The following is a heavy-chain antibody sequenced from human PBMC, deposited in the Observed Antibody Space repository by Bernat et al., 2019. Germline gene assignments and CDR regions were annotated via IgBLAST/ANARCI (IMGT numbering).Heavy chain of an antibody. CDR2: ISGSGGNT. V-gene: IGHV3-23*04. Sequence: EVQLVESGGGLVQPGGSLRLSCAASGFTFSSYVMSWVRQAPGKGLEWVSAISGSGGNTYYADSVKGRFTISRDNSQNTLYLQMNSLRVDDTAVYYCAKTLSYWYFDLWGRGTLVTVSS. J-gene: IGHJ2*01. CDR3: AKTLSYWYFDL. CDR1: GFTFSSYV.